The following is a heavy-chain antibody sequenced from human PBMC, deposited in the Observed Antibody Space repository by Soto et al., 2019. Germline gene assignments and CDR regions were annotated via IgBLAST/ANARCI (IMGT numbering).Heavy chain of an antibody. CDR2: INGHSTDI. Sequence: QVQLVAAGGGVVKPGGSLTLSCAASGFRFSVSYMTWVRQAPGKALEWLSYINGHSTDINYAASVRGRFTIFRDNSKNSLFLQMDSLRAEDTAFYYCSTKPRMIDDWGQGTLVTVS. CDR1: GFRFSVSY. CDR3: STKPRMIDD. J-gene: IGHJ4*02. V-gene: IGHV3-11*05.